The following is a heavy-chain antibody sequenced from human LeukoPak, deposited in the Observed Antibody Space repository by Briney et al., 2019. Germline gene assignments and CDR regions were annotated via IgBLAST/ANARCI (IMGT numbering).Heavy chain of an antibody. CDR2: IIPIFGTA. CDR1: EGTFSSYA. Sequence: SVKVSCKASEGTFSSYAISWVRQAPGQGLEWMGGIIPIFGTANYAQKFQGRVTITADESTSTAYMELSSLRSEDTAVYYCARSPLDILTGTLYWEYFDYWGQGTLVTVSS. D-gene: IGHD3-9*01. V-gene: IGHV1-69*01. J-gene: IGHJ4*02. CDR3: ARSPLDILTGTLYWEYFDY.